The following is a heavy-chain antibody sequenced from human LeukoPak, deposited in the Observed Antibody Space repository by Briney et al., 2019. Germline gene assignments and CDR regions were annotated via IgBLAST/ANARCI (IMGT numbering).Heavy chain of an antibody. J-gene: IGHJ6*03. CDR1: GFTFSSYA. CDR2: ISYDGSNK. D-gene: IGHD3-10*01. CDR3: AREGSGSQGGSDHYYYYYYMDV. Sequence: GGSLRLSCAASGFTFSSYAMHWVRQAPGKGLEWVAVISYDGSNKYYADSVKGRFTISRDNSKNTLYLQMNSLRAEDTAVYYCAREGSGSQGGSDHYYYYYYMDVWGKRTTVTVSS. V-gene: IGHV3-30*04.